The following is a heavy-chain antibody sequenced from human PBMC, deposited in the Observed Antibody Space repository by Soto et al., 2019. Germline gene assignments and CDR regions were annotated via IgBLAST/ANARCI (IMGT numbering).Heavy chain of an antibody. CDR2: IYYSGST. V-gene: IGHV4-31*03. CDR3: ARASGGDFDY. CDR1: GGSISRGGYY. D-gene: IGHD2-21*01. J-gene: IGHJ4*02. Sequence: PSETLSLTCTVSGGSISRGGYYWSWIRQHPGKGLEWIGYIYYSGSTYYNPSLKSRVAISVDTSKNQFSLKLSSVTAADTAVYYCARASGGDFDYWGQGTLVTVSS.